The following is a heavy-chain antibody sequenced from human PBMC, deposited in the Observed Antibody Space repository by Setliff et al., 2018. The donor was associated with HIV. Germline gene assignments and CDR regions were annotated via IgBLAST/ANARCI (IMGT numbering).Heavy chain of an antibody. Sequence: SETLSLTCTVSGYSISSDYYWGWIRQPPGKGLEWIGSIYHSGITYYNPSLKSRVTISVDTSKNTLYLQMNSLRPEDTAIYYCGKGQRADPMAVEHWGQGTLVTVSS. CDR2: IYHSGIT. CDR3: GKGQRADPMAVEH. CDR1: GYSISSDYY. D-gene: IGHD6-19*01. J-gene: IGHJ4*02. V-gene: IGHV4-38-2*02.